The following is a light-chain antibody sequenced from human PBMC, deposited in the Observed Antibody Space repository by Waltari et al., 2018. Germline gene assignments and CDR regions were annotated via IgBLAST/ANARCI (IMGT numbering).Light chain of an antibody. CDR3: QQCYSSLYT. J-gene: IGKJ2*01. Sequence: DIQMTQSPSSLSASVGDRVTITCRASQSISTFLNWYQQSPGKAPKLLIYGASSLQSGVSSRFSGSGSGTDFTLTISSLQPEDFATYYCQQCYSSLYTFGQGTRLEI. V-gene: IGKV1-39*01. CDR1: QSISTF. CDR2: GAS.